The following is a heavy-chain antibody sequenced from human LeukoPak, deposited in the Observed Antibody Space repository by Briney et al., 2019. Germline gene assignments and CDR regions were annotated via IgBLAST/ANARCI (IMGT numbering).Heavy chain of an antibody. V-gene: IGHV4-34*01. CDR1: GGSFSGYY. CDR3: ARQVIGSYYRIGVSKAARFDP. J-gene: IGHJ5*02. D-gene: IGHD1-26*01. Sequence: SETLSLTCAVYGGSFSGYYRSWIRQPPGKGLEWIGEINHSGSTNYNPSLKSRVTISVDTSKNQFSLKLSSVTAADTAVYYCARQVIGSYYRIGVSKAARFDPWGQGTLVTVSS. CDR2: INHSGST.